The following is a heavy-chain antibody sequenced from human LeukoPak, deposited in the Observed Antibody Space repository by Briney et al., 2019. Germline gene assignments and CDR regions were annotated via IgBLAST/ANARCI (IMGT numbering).Heavy chain of an antibody. CDR1: GGSINSY. CDR2: ISGSGTI. V-gene: IGHV4-4*07. CDR3: ARRPGRWQQLAFFDY. Sequence: SETLSLTCTVSGGSINSYWSWIRQPAGKGLEWIGRISGSGTITYNPALQSRLSISIDTSKNQFSLKLMSVTAADTAVYYCARRPGRWQQLAFFDYWGQGTLVTVSS. J-gene: IGHJ4*02. D-gene: IGHD6-13*01.